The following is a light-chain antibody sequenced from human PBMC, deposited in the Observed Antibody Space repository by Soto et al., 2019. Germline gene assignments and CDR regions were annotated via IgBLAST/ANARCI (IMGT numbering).Light chain of an antibody. J-gene: IGKJ1*01. V-gene: IGKV3-20*01. CDR3: QQYGSSPTWT. CDR1: QSISRS. Sequence: EIVLTQSPAILSVSPGERATLSCRASQSISRSLAWYQQKPGQAPRLLIYGASTRATGIPDRFSGSGSGTDFTLTISRLEPEDSAVYYCQQYGSSPTWTFGQGTKVDIK. CDR2: GAS.